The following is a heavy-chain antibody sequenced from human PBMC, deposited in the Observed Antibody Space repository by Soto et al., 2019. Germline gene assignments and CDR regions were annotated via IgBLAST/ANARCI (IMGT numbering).Heavy chain of an antibody. CDR1: GGSISSYY. CDR2: IYYSGST. Sequence: SETLSLTCTVSGGSISSYYWSWIRQPPGKGLEWIGYIYYSGSTNYNPSLKSRVTISVDTSKNQFSLNLSSVTAADTAVYYCARNDGRFDYWGQGTLVTVSS. CDR3: ARNDGRFDY. D-gene: IGHD1-1*01. V-gene: IGHV4-59*01. J-gene: IGHJ4*02.